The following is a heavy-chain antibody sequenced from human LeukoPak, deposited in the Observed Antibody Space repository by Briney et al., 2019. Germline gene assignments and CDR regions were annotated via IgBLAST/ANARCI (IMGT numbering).Heavy chain of an antibody. D-gene: IGHD6-6*01. CDR2: LSWSGGTV. CDR1: GFTFDDYA. V-gene: IGHV3-9*01. CDR3: VKDIPSVAARIDS. J-gene: IGHJ5*01. Sequence: PGGSLRLSCAASGFTFDDYAMHWVRQAPGRGLERVSGLSWSGGTVDYADSVKGRFTISRDNAKNSLYLQLNSLRTEDTAFYYCVKDIPSVAARIDSWGQGTLVTVSS.